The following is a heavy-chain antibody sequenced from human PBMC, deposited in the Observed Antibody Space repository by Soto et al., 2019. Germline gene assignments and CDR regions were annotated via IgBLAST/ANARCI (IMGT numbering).Heavy chain of an antibody. V-gene: IGHV3-49*04. CDR3: TRIFHYDSSGYRTKNAFDI. CDR1: GFTFGDFA. D-gene: IGHD3-22*01. CDR2: IRSKAYGGTT. J-gene: IGHJ3*02. Sequence: GGSLRLSCTASGFTFGDFAMSWVRQAPGKGLEWVGFIRSKAYGGTTEYAASVKGRFTISRDDSKSIAYLQMNSLKTEDTAVYYCTRIFHYDSSGYRTKNAFDIWGQGTMVTVSS.